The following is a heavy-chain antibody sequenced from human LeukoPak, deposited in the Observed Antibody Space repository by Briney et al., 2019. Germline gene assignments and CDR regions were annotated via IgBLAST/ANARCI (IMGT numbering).Heavy chain of an antibody. Sequence: ASVKVSCKASGYTFTSYPISWVRQAPGQGLEWMGWITTYNGNTNYAQKLQGRVTMTTDTSTSTAYMELRSLRSDDTAVYYCARVPLTMIVVVTYFDYWGQGTLVTVSS. CDR1: GYTFTSYP. D-gene: IGHD3-22*01. J-gene: IGHJ4*02. V-gene: IGHV1-18*01. CDR3: ARVPLTMIVVVTYFDY. CDR2: ITTYNGNT.